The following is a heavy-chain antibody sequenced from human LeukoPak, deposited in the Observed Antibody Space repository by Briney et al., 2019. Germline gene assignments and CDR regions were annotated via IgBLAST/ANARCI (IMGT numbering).Heavy chain of an antibody. CDR2: MNPNSGNT. V-gene: IGHV1-8*03. CDR3: ASDYGGNSAPSYYFDY. Sequence: ASVKVSCEASGYTFTSYDINWVRQPTGQGLEWMGWMNPNSGNTGYAQKFQGRVTITRNTSISTAYMELSSLRSDDTAVYYCASDYGGNSAPSYYFDYWGQGTLVTVSS. J-gene: IGHJ4*02. CDR1: GYTFTSYD. D-gene: IGHD4-23*01.